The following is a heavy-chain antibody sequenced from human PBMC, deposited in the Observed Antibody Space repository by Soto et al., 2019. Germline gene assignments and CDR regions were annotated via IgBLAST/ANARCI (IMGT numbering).Heavy chain of an antibody. CDR1: GGSITGAYY. J-gene: IGHJ6*02. Sequence: PSETLSLTCNVSGGSITGAYYWNWLRQHPGKGLEWIGSIHYRGSTYYNPSLQSRISISLDRSNNQFSLKLSSVTAADTAVYYCARVRDSFGLGVWGQRPTVTVSS. D-gene: IGHD2-15*01. V-gene: IGHV4-31*03. CDR2: IHYRGST. CDR3: ARVRDSFGLGV.